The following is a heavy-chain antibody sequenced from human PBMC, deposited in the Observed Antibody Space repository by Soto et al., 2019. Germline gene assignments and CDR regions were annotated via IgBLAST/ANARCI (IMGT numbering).Heavy chain of an antibody. J-gene: IGHJ5*01. CDR1: GGSFSGHS. CDR2: INHSGRV. V-gene: IGHV4-34*01. CDR3: STRAYDTNGYYRFDP. Sequence: QVPLPQWGAGLLKPSETLSLTCAVYGGSFSGHSWTWIRQSPGKGLEWIGDINHSGRVNYSPSLKSRVTISLVTSKNPFSLTLSAVTAADTAMYYCSTRAYDTNGYYRFDPWGQGTLVTVSS. D-gene: IGHD3-22*01.